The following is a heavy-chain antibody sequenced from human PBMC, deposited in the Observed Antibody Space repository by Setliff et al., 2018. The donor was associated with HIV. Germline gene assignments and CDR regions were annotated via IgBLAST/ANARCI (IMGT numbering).Heavy chain of an antibody. V-gene: IGHV1-18*01. CDR1: SYTFTSYG. CDR2: ISAYNGNT. Sequence: ASVKVSCKASSYTFTSYGITWVRQAPGQGLEWMGWISAYNGNTKYAQKFQDRVTMTTDTSTNTAYMELRSLRSADTAVYYCARGDTTDMYYFDYWGQGTLVTVSS. D-gene: IGHD1-26*01. CDR3: ARGDTTDMYYFDY. J-gene: IGHJ4*02.